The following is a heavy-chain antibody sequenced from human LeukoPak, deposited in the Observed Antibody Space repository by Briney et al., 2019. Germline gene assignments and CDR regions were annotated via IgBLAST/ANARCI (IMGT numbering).Heavy chain of an antibody. CDR1: GYTFTSYD. CDR3: ARDLSGYSSSWGWFDP. D-gene: IGHD6-13*01. J-gene: IGHJ5*02. V-gene: IGHV1-18*01. CDR2: MNPNSGNT. Sequence: ASVKVSCKASGYTFTSYDINWVRQATGQGLEWMGWMNPNSGNTNYAQKLQGRVTMTTDTSTSTAYMELRSLRSDDTAVYYCARDLSGYSSSWGWFDPWGQGTLVTVSS.